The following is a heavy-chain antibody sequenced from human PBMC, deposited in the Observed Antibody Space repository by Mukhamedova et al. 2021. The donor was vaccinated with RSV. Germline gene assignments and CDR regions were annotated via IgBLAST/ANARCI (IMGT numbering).Heavy chain of an antibody. CDR1: GSISSFY. J-gene: IGHJ6*03. V-gene: IGHV4-59*01. Sequence: GSISSFYWNWVRQPPGKGLEWLGYVFHSGSTNYSPSLKGRVSMSVDTSKNQFSLKLFSVTTADTAVYFCARATTNYYHFYMDVW. CDR3: ARATTNYYHFYMDV. CDR2: VFHSGST. D-gene: IGHD5-24*01.